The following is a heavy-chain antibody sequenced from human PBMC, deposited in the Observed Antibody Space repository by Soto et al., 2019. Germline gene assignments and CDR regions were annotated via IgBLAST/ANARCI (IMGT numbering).Heavy chain of an antibody. V-gene: IGHV1-3*01. D-gene: IGHD6-6*01. CDR2: INAGNGNT. CDR1: GYTFTSYA. J-gene: IGHJ6*03. CDR3: AREGIAARRYYYYYYMDV. Sequence: QVQLVQSGAEVKKHGASVKVSCKASGYTFTSYAMHWVRQAPGQRLEWMGWINAGNGNTKYSQKFQGRVTITRDTSASTAYMELSSLRSEDTAVYYCAREGIAARRYYYYYYMDVWGKGTTVTVSS.